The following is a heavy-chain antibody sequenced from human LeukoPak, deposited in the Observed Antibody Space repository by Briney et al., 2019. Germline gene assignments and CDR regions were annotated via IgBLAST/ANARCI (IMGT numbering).Heavy chain of an antibody. CDR1: GGSISNYY. J-gene: IGHJ4*02. CDR3: ARDNRYDFPFDY. D-gene: IGHD5-12*01. Sequence: SETLSLTCTVSGGSISNYYWSWIRQPAGKGLEWIGRIYTSGSTNYNPSLKGRVTMSVDTSKNQFSLKLSSVTAADTAVYYCARDNRYDFPFDYWGQGTLVTVSS. V-gene: IGHV4-4*07. CDR2: IYTSGST.